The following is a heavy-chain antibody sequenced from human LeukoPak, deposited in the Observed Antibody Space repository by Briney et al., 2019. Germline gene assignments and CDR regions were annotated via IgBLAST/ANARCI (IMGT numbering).Heavy chain of an antibody. CDR2: MSGSGRST. D-gene: IGHD2-8*02. Sequence: GGSLRLSCAVSGFTFSDYAMSWVRQGPGKGLEWVSVMSGSGRSTYYADSVKGRFTISRDNSKNTLYLQMNSLRAEDTAVYYCAKSSTGSRPVYYYMDVWGKGTTVTVSS. CDR3: AKSSTGSRPVYYYMDV. J-gene: IGHJ6*03. CDR1: GFTFSDYA. V-gene: IGHV3-23*01.